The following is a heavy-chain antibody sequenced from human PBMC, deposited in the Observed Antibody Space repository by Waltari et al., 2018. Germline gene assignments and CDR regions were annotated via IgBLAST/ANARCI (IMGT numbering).Heavy chain of an antibody. J-gene: IGHJ2*01. D-gene: IGHD4-17*01. Sequence: EVQLVESGGGVLRRGGSRKLSCAAPGFAFVDYGTSWVRQIPGKGPQWVTGINWSGRNAGYADSMKDRFTVYRDNYKNTLYLQMDSLRVEDTACDHCVRNEGGDYRYWYFGLWGRGALVTVSS. CDR1: GFAFVDYG. V-gene: IGHV3-20*01. CDR3: VRNEGGDYRYWYFGL. CDR2: INWSGRNA.